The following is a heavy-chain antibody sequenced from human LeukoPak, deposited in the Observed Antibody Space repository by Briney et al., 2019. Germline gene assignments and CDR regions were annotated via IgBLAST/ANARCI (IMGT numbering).Heavy chain of an antibody. Sequence: PGVSLRLSCAASVFTFSRYSMNWVRQAPGKGLEWVSSISSSGYIYYADSVKGRFTISRDNAKNPLYLQMDNLRAEDTAVYYCAREPRGERERRFIYFDYWGQGTLVTVSS. CDR3: AREPRGERERRFIYFDY. J-gene: IGHJ4*02. D-gene: IGHD1-1*01. V-gene: IGHV3-21*01. CDR1: VFTFSRYS. CDR2: ISSSGYI.